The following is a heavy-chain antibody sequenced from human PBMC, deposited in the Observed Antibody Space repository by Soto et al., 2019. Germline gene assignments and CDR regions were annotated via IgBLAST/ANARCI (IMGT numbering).Heavy chain of an antibody. CDR3: ARVITMVRGVIQLYYFDY. V-gene: IGHV4-31*03. D-gene: IGHD3-10*01. CDR2: IYYSGST. J-gene: IGHJ4*02. CDR1: GGSISSGGYY. Sequence: SETLSLTCTVSGGSISSGGYYWSWIRQHPGKGLEWIGYIYYSGSTYYNPSLKSRVTISVDTSKNQCSLKLSSVTAADTAVYYCARVITMVRGVIQLYYFDYWGQGTLVTVSS.